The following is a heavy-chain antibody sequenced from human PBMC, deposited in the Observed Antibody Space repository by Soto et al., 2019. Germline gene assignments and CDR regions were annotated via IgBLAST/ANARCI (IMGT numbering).Heavy chain of an antibody. D-gene: IGHD6-19*01. Sequence: QVQLQQWGAGLLKPSETLSLTCAVYGGSFSGYYWSWIRQPPGKGLEWIGEINHSGSTNYNPSLKSRVTISVDTSKNQFSLKLSSVTAADTAVYYCARKYSSGWYHFAYWGQGTLVTVSS. J-gene: IGHJ4*02. V-gene: IGHV4-34*01. CDR2: INHSGST. CDR3: ARKYSSGWYHFAY. CDR1: GGSFSGYY.